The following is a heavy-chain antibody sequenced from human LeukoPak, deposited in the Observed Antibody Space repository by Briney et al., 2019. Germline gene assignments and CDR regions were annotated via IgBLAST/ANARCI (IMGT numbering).Heavy chain of an antibody. CDR1: GYTFTGYY. CDR2: INPNSGGT. D-gene: IGHD6-19*01. CDR3: ARDSHSSGWLLDY. V-gene: IGHV1-2*02. Sequence: ASVKVSCKASGYTFTGYYMHWVRQAPGQGLEWMGWINPNSGGTNYAQKFQGRVTMTRDTSISTAYMELSSLRSEDTAVYYCARDSHSSGWLLDYWGQGTLVTVSS. J-gene: IGHJ4*02.